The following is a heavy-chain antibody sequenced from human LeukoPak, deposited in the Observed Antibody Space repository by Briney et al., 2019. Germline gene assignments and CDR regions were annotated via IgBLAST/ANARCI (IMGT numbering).Heavy chain of an antibody. CDR2: IDPSDSYN. J-gene: IGHJ4*02. D-gene: IGHD6-6*01. CDR1: GYRFTSYW. Sequence: GESLKISCKGSGYRFTSYWISWVRQMPGKFLEWMGTIDPSDSYNNYSPSFQGHVTISADKSISTAYLQWSSLKASDTAMYYCARAYSRSLFDYWGQGTLVTVSS. CDR3: ARAYSRSLFDY. V-gene: IGHV5-10-1*01.